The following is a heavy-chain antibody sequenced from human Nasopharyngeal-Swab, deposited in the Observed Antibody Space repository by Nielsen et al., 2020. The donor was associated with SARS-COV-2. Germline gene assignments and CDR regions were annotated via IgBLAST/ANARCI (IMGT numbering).Heavy chain of an antibody. V-gene: IGHV3-30-3*01. CDR3: ARAITMIVVVPPAFDI. J-gene: IGHJ3*02. CDR1: GFTFSSYT. Sequence: GESLKISCAASGFTFSSYTIHWVRQAPGKGLEWVAVISYDGSNKYYADSVKGRFTISRDNSKNTLYLQMNSLRAEDTAVYYCARAITMIVVVPPAFDIWGQGTMVTVSS. D-gene: IGHD3-22*01. CDR2: ISYDGSNK.